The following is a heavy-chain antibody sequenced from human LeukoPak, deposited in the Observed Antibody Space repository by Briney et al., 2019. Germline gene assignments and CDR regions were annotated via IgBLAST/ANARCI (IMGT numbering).Heavy chain of an antibody. CDR2: ISAYNGNT. CDR1: GYTFTSYG. Sequence: ASVKVSCKASGYTFTSYGISWVRQAPGQELEWMGWISAYNGNTNYAQKLQGRVTMTTDTSTSTAYMELRSLRSDDTAVYYCARSTVTTSAFDYWGQGTLVTVSS. V-gene: IGHV1-18*01. CDR3: ARSTVTTSAFDY. J-gene: IGHJ4*02. D-gene: IGHD4-17*01.